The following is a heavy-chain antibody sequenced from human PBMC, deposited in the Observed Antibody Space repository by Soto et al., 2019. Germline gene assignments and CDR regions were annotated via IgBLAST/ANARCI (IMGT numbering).Heavy chain of an antibody. V-gene: IGHV1-2*02. CDR2: IDPRSGGA. CDR3: ASDDYGIYPY. J-gene: IGHJ4*02. D-gene: IGHD1-26*01. Sequence: ASVKVSCKASGYAITAYYIHWVRQAPGQGLEWMGWIDPRSGGAIYAQKFQDRVTMTRDTSISTVYMDLSGLRSDDTALYYCASDDYGIYPYWGQGTLVTVSS. CDR1: GYAITAYY.